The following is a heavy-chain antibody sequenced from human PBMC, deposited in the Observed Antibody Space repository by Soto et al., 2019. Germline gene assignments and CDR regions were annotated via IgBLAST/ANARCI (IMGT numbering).Heavy chain of an antibody. CDR3: VTLLWFGELSEEDYYYYMDV. CDR2: IYWDDDK. Sequence: SGPTLVKPTQTLTLTCTFSGFSLSTSGVGVGWIRQPPGKALEWLALIYWDDDKRYSPSLKSRLTITKDTSKNQVVLTMTNMDPVDTATYYCVTLLWFGELSEEDYYYYMDVWGKGTTVTVSS. CDR1: GFSLSTSGVG. D-gene: IGHD3-10*01. J-gene: IGHJ6*03. V-gene: IGHV2-5*02.